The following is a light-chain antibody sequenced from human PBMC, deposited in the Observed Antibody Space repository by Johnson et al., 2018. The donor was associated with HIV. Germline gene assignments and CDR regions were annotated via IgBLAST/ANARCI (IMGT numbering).Light chain of an antibody. CDR2: DNN. Sequence: VLTQPPSVSAAPGQKVTISCSGSSSNIGNNYVSWYQQLPGTAPKLLIYDNNKRPSGIPDRFSGSKSGTSATLGITGLQTGDEADYYCGTWHSALSVYVFGTGTMVTVL. CDR1: SSNIGNNY. V-gene: IGLV1-51*01. J-gene: IGLJ1*01. CDR3: GTWHSALSVYV.